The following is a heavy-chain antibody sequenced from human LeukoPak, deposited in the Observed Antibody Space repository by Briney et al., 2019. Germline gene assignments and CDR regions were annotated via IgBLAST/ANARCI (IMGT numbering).Heavy chain of an antibody. CDR3: ASLYGKGEFDY. Sequence: EWIGYIYYSGSTYYNPSLKSRVTISVDTSKNQFSLKLSSVTAADTAVYYCASLYGKGEFDYWGQGTLVTVSS. J-gene: IGHJ4*02. V-gene: IGHV4-30-4*01. CDR2: IYYSGST. D-gene: IGHD3-10*01.